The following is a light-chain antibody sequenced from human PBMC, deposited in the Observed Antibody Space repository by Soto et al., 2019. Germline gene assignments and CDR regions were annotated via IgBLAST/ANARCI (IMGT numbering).Light chain of an antibody. Sequence: DIQMTQSPSSLSASVGDRVTITCRARQSINSYLNWYQQKPGKAPKLLIYAASSLQSGVPSRFSGSGSGTDFTLTISSLQHEDFATYYCQQSYSTLTFGGGTKVEIK. CDR3: QQSYSTLT. CDR2: AAS. J-gene: IGKJ4*01. V-gene: IGKV1-39*01. CDR1: QSINSY.